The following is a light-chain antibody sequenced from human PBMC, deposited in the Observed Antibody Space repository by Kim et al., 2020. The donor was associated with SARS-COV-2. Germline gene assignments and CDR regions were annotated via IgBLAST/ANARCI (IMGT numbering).Light chain of an antibody. CDR2: AAS. V-gene: IGKV1-39*01. CDR1: QSISSY. J-gene: IGKJ2*03. Sequence: SASVGGRVTITCRASQSISSYLNWYQQKPGNAPKLLIYAASSLQSGVPSRFSGSGSGTDFTLTISSLQPEDFATYYCQQSYSTPYSFGQGTKLEI. CDR3: QQSYSTPYS.